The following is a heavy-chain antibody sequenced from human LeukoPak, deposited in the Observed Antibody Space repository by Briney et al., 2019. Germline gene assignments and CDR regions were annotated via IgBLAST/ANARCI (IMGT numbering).Heavy chain of an antibody. Sequence: SETLSLTCAVYGGSFSGYYWSWIRQPPGKGLEWIGEINHSGSTNYNPSLKSRVTISVDTSKNQFSLKLGSVTAADTAVYYCARSAFTTGRFDYWAQGTLVTVSS. CDR2: INHSGST. CDR3: ARSAFTTGRFDY. J-gene: IGHJ4*02. CDR1: GGSFSGYY. D-gene: IGHD3-10*01. V-gene: IGHV4-34*01.